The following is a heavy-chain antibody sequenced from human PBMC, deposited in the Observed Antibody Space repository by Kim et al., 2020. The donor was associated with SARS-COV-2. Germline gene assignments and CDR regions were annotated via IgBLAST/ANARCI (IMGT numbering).Heavy chain of an antibody. CDR1: GGSISSSSYY. D-gene: IGHD6-13*01. V-gene: IGHV4-39*01. CDR3: ARQGPISAAGMKGGLERGYHYYYGMDA. J-gene: IGHJ6*02. CDR2: IHYSGST. Sequence: SETLSLTCTVSGGSISSSSYYWGWIRQPPGKGLEWIGSIHYSGSTYYNPSLKSRVTISEDTSKNKFSLKLSSVTAADTAVYYCARQGPISAAGMKGGLERGYHYYYGMDAWGQGTTVTVSS.